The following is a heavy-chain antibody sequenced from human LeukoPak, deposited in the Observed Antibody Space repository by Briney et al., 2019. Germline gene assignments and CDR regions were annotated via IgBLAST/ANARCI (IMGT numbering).Heavy chain of an antibody. J-gene: IGHJ4*02. D-gene: IGHD3-10*01. Sequence: GGSLRLSCAASGXTVSSNYMSWVRQAPGKGLEWVSFIYSGGSTYYADSVKGRFTISRDNSKNTLYLQMNSLRAEDTAVYYCARGGGYYGSGSYYKFDYWGQGTLVTVSS. CDR2: IYSGGST. V-gene: IGHV3-66*01. CDR1: GXTVSSNY. CDR3: ARGGGYYGSGSYYKFDY.